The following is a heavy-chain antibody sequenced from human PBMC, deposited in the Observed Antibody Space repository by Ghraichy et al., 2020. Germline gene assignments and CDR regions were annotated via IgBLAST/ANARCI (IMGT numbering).Heavy chain of an antibody. CDR2: IYTTGST. CDR3: ARDGRSGNYDY. D-gene: IGHD1-26*01. J-gene: IGHJ4*02. Sequence: SQTLSLTCAVYGGSFSGYYWSWIRQPAGKGLEWIGHIYTTGSTNYNPSLKSRVTMLVYTSKNQFSLRLSSVTAADTAVYYCARDGRSGNYDYWGQGTLVTVSS. V-gene: IGHV4-4*07. CDR1: GGSFSGYY.